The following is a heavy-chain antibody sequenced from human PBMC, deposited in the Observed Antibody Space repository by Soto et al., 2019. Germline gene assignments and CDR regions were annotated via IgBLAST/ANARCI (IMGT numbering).Heavy chain of an antibody. V-gene: IGHV1-18*01. CDR3: ARCSTDYGDHGLSLKY. J-gene: IGHJ1*01. D-gene: IGHD4-17*01. Sequence: QVQLVQSGAEVKRPGASVKVSCKASGYTFTGYAFSWVRQAPGQGLEWMGWISAYSGHTIYSQKFQGRVTMTTDPSTTTTYMEVRSLGSDDTAVYYCARCSTDYGDHGLSLKYWGQGTLVTVSS. CDR1: GYTFTGYA. CDR2: ISAYSGHT.